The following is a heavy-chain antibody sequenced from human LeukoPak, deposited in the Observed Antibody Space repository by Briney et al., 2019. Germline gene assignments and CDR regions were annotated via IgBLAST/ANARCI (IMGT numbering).Heavy chain of an antibody. Sequence: GGSLRLSCAASGFTFTTYAMSWVRQAPGKGLEWVSAISGSGGSTYYRDSVKGRFTISRDNSKTTLYLEMNSLRAEDTAVYYCARRTYDSSGSDNWGQGTLVTVSS. J-gene: IGHJ4*02. CDR3: ARRTYDSSGSDN. CDR1: GFTFTTYA. V-gene: IGHV3-23*01. D-gene: IGHD3-22*01. CDR2: ISGSGGST.